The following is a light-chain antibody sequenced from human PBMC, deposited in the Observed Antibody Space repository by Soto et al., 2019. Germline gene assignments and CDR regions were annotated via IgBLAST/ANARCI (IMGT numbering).Light chain of an antibody. CDR1: SSDVGGYTY. J-gene: IGLJ2*01. V-gene: IGLV2-8*01. CDR2: EVT. CDR3: SSYGGNNNLV. Sequence: QSALTQPPSASGSPGQSVTISCTGTSSDVGGYTYVSWYQQYPGKAPKLMIYEVTKRPSGVPNRFSGSKSGNTASLTVSGLQAEDEADYYCSSYGGNNNLVFGGGTKVTVL.